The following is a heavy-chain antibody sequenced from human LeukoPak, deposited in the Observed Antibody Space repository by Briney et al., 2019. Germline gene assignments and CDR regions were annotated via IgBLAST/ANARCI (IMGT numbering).Heavy chain of an antibody. V-gene: IGHV3-74*03. CDR2: ISRDGSTT. CDR3: GASENFDY. CDR1: GFTFSSYW. Sequence: GGSLRLSCAASGFTFSSYWMHWVRQVPGKGLVWVSGISRDGSTTKYADSVKGRFTISRDNAKNTLYLQMNSLRAEDTAVCYCGASENFDYWGQGTLVTVSS. D-gene: IGHD4-17*01. J-gene: IGHJ4*02.